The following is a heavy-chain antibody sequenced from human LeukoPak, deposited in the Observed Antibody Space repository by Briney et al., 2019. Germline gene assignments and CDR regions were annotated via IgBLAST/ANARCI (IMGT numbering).Heavy chain of an antibody. J-gene: IGHJ4*02. CDR2: ISAYNGNT. Sequence: GASVKVSCKASGYTFTSYGISWVRQAPGQGLEWMGWISAYNGNTNYAQKLQGRVTMTTDTSTSIAYMELRSLRSDDTAVYYCARLYCSGGSCYSFDYWGQGTLVTVSS. CDR3: ARLYCSGGSCYSFDY. D-gene: IGHD2-15*01. V-gene: IGHV1-18*01. CDR1: GYTFTSYG.